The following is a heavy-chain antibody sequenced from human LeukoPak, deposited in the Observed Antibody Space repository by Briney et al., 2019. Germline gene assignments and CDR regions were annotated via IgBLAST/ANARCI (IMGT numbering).Heavy chain of an antibody. CDR3: AREWRVHDYSNYGPYFDY. D-gene: IGHD4-11*01. V-gene: IGHV1-46*01. CDR1: GYTFTSYY. J-gene: IGHJ4*02. CDR2: INPSGGST. Sequence: GASVKVSCKASGYTFTSYYMHWVRQAPGQGLEWMGIINPSGGSTSYAQKFQGRVTMTRDMSTSTVYMELSSLRSEDTAVYYCAREWRVHDYSNYGPYFDYWGQGTLVTVSS.